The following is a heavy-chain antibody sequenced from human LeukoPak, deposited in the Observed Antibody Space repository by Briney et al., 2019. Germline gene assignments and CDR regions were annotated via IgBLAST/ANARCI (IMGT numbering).Heavy chain of an antibody. V-gene: IGHV3-74*01. CDR3: ARFKVTVTSIP. CDR2: INPDGSST. J-gene: IGHJ5*02. Sequence: GGSLRLSCGTSGFTFSSYGMHWVRQAPGKGLVWVSRINPDGSSTSYADSVKGRFTISRDNAKNTLYLQMNSLRAEDTAVYYCARFKVTVTSIPWGQGTLVTVSS. D-gene: IGHD4-11*01. CDR1: GFTFSSYG.